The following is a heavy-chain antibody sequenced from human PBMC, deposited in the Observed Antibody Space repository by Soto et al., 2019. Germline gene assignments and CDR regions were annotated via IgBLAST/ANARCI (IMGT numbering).Heavy chain of an antibody. CDR1: GFTFSSYA. CDR2: ISGSGGST. V-gene: IGHV3-23*01. Sequence: EVQLLESGGGLVQPGGSLRLSCAASGFTFSSYAMSWVRQAPGKGLEWVSAISGSGGSTYYADSVKGRFTISRDNSKNTLYLQMNSLRAEDTAVYYCARPVQYGDYAFSPHVPQYYFDYWGQGTLVTVSS. D-gene: IGHD4-17*01. CDR3: ARPVQYGDYAFSPHVPQYYFDY. J-gene: IGHJ4*02.